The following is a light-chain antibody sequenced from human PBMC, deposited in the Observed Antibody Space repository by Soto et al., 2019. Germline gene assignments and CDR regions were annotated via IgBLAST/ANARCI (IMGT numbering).Light chain of an antibody. V-gene: IGKV1-9*01. J-gene: IGKJ2*01. CDR3: QHLNDYRYS. Sequence: DIQLTQSPSFLSASVGDRVTITCRASQAISSSLAWYQHNPGKAPKLLIYAASTLQNGVPSSFSGSGSGTEFTLTITSLQPKDFANYYYQHLNDYRYSFSQGTQVEIK. CDR2: AAS. CDR1: QAISSS.